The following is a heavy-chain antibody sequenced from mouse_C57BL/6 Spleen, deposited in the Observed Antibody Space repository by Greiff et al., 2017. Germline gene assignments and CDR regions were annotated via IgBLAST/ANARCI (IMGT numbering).Heavy chain of an antibody. J-gene: IGHJ4*01. CDR2: LFPGRCSP. D-gene: IGHD3-2*02. CDR3: AQRRPIYTAMHY. Sequence: QVQLQQSGPGLVKPGASVKISCKASGYTFFAHYTNSVQQRPGQGLEWIGWLFPGRCSPYSNEKFQGKATLTVDKSSSTAYMLLSSLTSDDCAVYFCAQRRPIYTAMHYWAQGSSVTVPS. V-gene: IGHV1-75*01. CDR1: GYTFFAHY.